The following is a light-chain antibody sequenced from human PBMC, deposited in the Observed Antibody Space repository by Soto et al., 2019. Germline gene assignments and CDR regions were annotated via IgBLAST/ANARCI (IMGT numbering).Light chain of an antibody. CDR1: QSIMSS. V-gene: IGKV1-39*01. CDR3: QQSYYTPLT. Sequence: DIQMTQSPSSLSASVGDRVPIPCRASQSIMSSLNWYQQIPGKAPNLLIYAASRLHSGVPSRFSGSGSGTDFTLTISSLQPEDFATYYCQQSYYTPLTFGGGTKVDIK. CDR2: AAS. J-gene: IGKJ4*01.